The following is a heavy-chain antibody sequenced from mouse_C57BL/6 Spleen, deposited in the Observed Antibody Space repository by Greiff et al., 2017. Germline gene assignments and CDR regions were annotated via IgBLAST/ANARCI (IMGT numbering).Heavy chain of an antibody. D-gene: IGHD2-2*01. J-gene: IGHJ2*01. CDR2: IYPGDGDT. V-gene: IGHV1-80*01. CDR3: ARSGMVTSPLFDY. Sequence: VQLQQSGAELVKPGASVKISCKASGYAFSSYWMNWVKQRPGKGLEWIGQIYPGDGDTNYNGKFKGKATLTADKSSSTAYMQLSSLTSADSAVYFCARSGMVTSPLFDYWGQGTTLTVSS. CDR1: GYAFSSYW.